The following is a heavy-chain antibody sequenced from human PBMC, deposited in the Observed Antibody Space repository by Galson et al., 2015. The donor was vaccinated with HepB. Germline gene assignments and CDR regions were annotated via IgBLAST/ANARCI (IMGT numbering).Heavy chain of an antibody. CDR1: GFTFSSYG. J-gene: IGHJ3*02. D-gene: IGHD3-22*01. Sequence: SLRLSCAASGFTFSSYGMRWVRQAPGKGLEWVAVIWYDGSNKYYADSVKGRFTISRDNSKNTLYLQMNSLRAEDTAVYYCARDPYYYDSSGYPTGPHAFDIWGQGTMVTVSS. V-gene: IGHV3-33*01. CDR3: ARDPYYYDSSGYPTGPHAFDI. CDR2: IWYDGSNK.